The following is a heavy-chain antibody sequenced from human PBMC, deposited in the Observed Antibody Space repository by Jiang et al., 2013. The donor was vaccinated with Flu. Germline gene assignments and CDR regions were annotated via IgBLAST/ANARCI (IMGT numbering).Heavy chain of an antibody. CDR1: GYSFTSYW. J-gene: IGHJ6*02. CDR2: IYPGDSDT. D-gene: IGHD5-12*01. CDR3: ARVGSGYDWGYYYYGMDV. Sequence: GAEVKKPGESLKISCKGSGYSFTSYWIGWVRQMPGKGLEWMGIIYPGDSDTRYSPSFQGQVTISADKSISTAYLQWSSLKASDTAMYYCARVGSGYDWGYYYYGMDVWGQGTTVTVSS. V-gene: IGHV5-51*01.